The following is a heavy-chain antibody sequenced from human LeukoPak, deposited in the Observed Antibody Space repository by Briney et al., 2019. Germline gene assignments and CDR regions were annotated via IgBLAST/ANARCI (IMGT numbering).Heavy chain of an antibody. Sequence: ASVKVSCKASGYTFTGYYMHWVRQAPGQGLEWMGRINPNSGGTNYAQKFQGRVTMTRDTSISTAYMELSRLRSGDTAVYYCARGNRITIFGVVITPAYFDYWGQGTLVTVSS. CDR2: INPNSGGT. J-gene: IGHJ4*02. V-gene: IGHV1-2*06. CDR1: GYTFTGYY. CDR3: ARGNRITIFGVVITPAYFDY. D-gene: IGHD3-3*01.